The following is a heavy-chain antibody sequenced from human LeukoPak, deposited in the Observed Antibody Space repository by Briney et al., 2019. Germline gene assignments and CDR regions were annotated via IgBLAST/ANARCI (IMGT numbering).Heavy chain of an antibody. J-gene: IGHJ6*02. CDR2: ISSSSSYI. V-gene: IGHV3-21*01. CDR3: ARDRYYYDSSGYFYGMDV. D-gene: IGHD3-22*01. CDR1: GFTFSSYS. Sequence: GGSLRLSCAASGFTFSSYSMNWVRQAPGKGLEWVSSISSSSSYIYYADSVKGRFTISRDNAKNSLYLQMNSLRAEDTAVYYCARDRYYYDSSGYFYGMDVWGQGTTVTVSS.